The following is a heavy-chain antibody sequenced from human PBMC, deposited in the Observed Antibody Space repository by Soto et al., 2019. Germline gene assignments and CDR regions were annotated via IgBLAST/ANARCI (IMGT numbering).Heavy chain of an antibody. CDR2: IYYSGST. CDR3: ARLIYHGYNFQC. V-gene: IGHV4-31*03. CDR1: VVSISSGGYY. D-gene: IGHD5-12*01. J-gene: IGHJ4*02. Sequence: SETLSLTCTFSVVSISSGGYYCSWIRQHPWKGLEWIGYIYYSGSTYYNPSLKSRVTISVDTSKNQFSLKLSSVTAADTAVYYCARLIYHGYNFQCWGQGT.